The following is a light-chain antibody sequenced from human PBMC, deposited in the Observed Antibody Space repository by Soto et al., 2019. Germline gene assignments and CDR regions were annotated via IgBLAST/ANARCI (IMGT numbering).Light chain of an antibody. CDR2: EVS. CDR3: SSYAGSNNLGV. V-gene: IGLV2-8*01. Sequence: QSALTQPPSASGSHGQSVTSSCTGTSSDVGGYNFVSWYQHHPGKAPKLMIYEVSKRPSGVPDRFSGSKSGNTASLTVSGLQAEDEADYYCSSYAGSNNLGVFGGGTNLTVL. CDR1: SSDVGGYNF. J-gene: IGLJ2*01.